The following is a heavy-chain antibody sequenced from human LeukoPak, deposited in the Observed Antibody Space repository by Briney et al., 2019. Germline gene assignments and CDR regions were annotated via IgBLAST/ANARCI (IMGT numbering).Heavy chain of an antibody. CDR2: ISGDGGST. J-gene: IGHJ4*02. D-gene: IGHD6-13*01. V-gene: IGHV3-43*02. CDR3: PQAVEQQPFAY. CDR1: GFTFDDYA. Sequence: GGSLRLSCAASGFTFDDYAMHWVRQAPGKGLEWLSLISGDGGSTYYADSVKGRFTISRDNSKNSLYLQMNSLRTEDTALYYFPQAVEQQPFAYSGQGTLVTVSS.